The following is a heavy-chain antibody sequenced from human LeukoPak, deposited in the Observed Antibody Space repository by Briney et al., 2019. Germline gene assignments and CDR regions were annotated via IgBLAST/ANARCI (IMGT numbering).Heavy chain of an antibody. J-gene: IGHJ5*02. CDR2: INPNSGGT. V-gene: IGHV1-2*04. D-gene: IGHD3-10*01. CDR3: ARDRFGELFSIPRGFDP. CDR1: GYTFTGYY. Sequence: GASVKVSCKASGYTFTGYYMHWVRQAPGQGLEWMGWINPNSGGTNYAQKFQGWVTMTRDTSISTAYMELSRLRSDDTAVYYCARDRFGELFSIPRGFDPWGQGTLVTVSS.